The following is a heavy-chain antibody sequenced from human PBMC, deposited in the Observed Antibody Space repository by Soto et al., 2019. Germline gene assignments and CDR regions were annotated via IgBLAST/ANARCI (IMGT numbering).Heavy chain of an antibody. Sequence: SATLSLTCDVSGDSINTHYWSWIRQPPGKGLEWIGYIYYSGSTLYNPSLKRRVTISVDTAKNQFSLRLNSLTAADTAVHYCARSRRNYFDPWGQGTRVTVSS. CDR1: GDSINTHY. J-gene: IGHJ5*02. CDR2: IYYSGST. CDR3: ARSRRNYFDP. V-gene: IGHV4-59*11.